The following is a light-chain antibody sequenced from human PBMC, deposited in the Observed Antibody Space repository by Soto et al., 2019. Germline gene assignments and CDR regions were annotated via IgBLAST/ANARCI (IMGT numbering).Light chain of an antibody. CDR3: AAWDDSLNGWV. CDR1: SSNIGSNA. CDR2: SNN. V-gene: IGLV1-44*01. J-gene: IGLJ3*02. Sequence: QSVLTQPPSASGTPGQRVTISCSGSSSNIGSNAVNWYQHLPGTAPKLFIYSNNQRPSGVPDRFSGSKSVTSASLAISGLQSEDEADYYCAAWDDSLNGWVFGGGTQLTVL.